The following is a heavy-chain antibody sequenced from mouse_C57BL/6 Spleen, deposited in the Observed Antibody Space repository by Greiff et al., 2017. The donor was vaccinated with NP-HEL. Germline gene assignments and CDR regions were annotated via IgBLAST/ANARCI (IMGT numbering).Heavy chain of an antibody. Sequence: EVKLMESGGGLVKPGGSLKLSCAASGFTFSSYTMSWVRQTPEKRLEWVATISGGGGNTYYPDSVKGRFTISRDNAKNTLYLQMSSLRSEDTALYYCARHGANWAFFDYWGKGTTLTVSS. D-gene: IGHD4-1*01. CDR3: ARHGANWAFFDY. V-gene: IGHV5-9*01. J-gene: IGHJ2*01. CDR1: GFTFSSYT. CDR2: ISGGGGNT.